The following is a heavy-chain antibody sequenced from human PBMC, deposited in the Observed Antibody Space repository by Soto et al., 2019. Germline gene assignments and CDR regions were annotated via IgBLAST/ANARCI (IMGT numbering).Heavy chain of an antibody. CDR2: IIPIFGTA. D-gene: IGHD3-10*01. CDR3: ARGDMVRGADDAFDI. Sequence: SVKESCKASGGTFSSYAISWVRQAPVQGLEWMGGIIPIFGTANYAQKFQGRVTITADKSTSTAYMELSSLRSEDTAVYYCARGDMVRGADDAFDIWGQGTMVTVSS. CDR1: GGTFSSYA. J-gene: IGHJ3*02. V-gene: IGHV1-69*06.